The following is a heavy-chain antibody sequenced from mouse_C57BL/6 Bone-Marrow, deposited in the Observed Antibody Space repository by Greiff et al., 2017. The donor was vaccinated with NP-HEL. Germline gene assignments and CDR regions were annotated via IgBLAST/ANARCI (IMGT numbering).Heavy chain of an antibody. V-gene: IGHV1-80*01. J-gene: IGHJ4*01. D-gene: IGHD1-1*01. CDR3: ASFYDRDY. Sequence: LKESGASVKISCKASGYAFSSYWMNWVKQRPGKGLEWIGQIYPGDGDTNYNGKFKGKATLTADKSSSTAYMQLSSLTSEDSAVYFCASFYDRDYWGQGTSVTVSS. CDR1: GYAFSSYW. CDR2: IYPGDGDT.